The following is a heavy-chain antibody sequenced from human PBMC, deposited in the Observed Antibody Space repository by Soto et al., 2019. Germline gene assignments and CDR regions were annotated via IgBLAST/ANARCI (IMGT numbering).Heavy chain of an antibody. CDR3: AREVGSSGWLNWFDP. J-gene: IGHJ5*02. V-gene: IGHV4-30-2*01. Sequence: VSGGSISSGGYSWSWIRQPPGKGLEWIGYIYHSGSTYYNPSLKSRVTISVDRSKNQFSLKLSSVTAADTAVYYCAREVGSSGWLNWFDPWGQGTLVTVSS. D-gene: IGHD6-19*01. CDR1: GGSISSGGYS. CDR2: IYHSGST.